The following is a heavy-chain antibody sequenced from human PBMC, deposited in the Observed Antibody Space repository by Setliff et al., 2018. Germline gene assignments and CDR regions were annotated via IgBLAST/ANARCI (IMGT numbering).Heavy chain of an antibody. V-gene: IGHV4-59*01. CDR3: ARAAKYDSSGYYGFWFDP. D-gene: IGHD3-22*01. CDR1: GGSMTDFF. Sequence: SETLSLTCSVTGGSMTDFFWNWIRQPPGKGLEWIGYIYSSGSSNYNPSLKSRVTISVDTSKNQFSLRLSSVTAADTAVYYCARAAKYDSSGYYGFWFDPWGQGNLVTVS. J-gene: IGHJ5*02. CDR2: IYSSGSS.